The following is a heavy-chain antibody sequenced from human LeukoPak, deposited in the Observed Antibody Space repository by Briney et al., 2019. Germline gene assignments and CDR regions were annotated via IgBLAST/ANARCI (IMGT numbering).Heavy chain of an antibody. V-gene: IGHV4-34*01. J-gene: IGHJ6*03. CDR2: IHYSGST. Sequence: SETLSLTCAVYGGSFSGYYWSWIRQPPGKGLEWIGSIHYSGSTNYNPSLKSRVTISVDTSKNQFSLKLSSVTAADTAVYYCARAHMVRGVSVPASQSYYYYYMDVWGKGTTVTVSS. CDR1: GGSFSGYY. D-gene: IGHD3-10*01. CDR3: ARAHMVRGVSVPASQSYYYYYMDV.